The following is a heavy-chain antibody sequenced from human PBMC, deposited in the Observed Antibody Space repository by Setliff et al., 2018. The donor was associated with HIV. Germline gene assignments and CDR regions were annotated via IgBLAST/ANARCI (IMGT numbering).Heavy chain of an antibody. Sequence: SETLSLTCAVSGVSISSQYWSWIRQPPGKGLEWIGFVYYSVNYNYNPSLKSRVSISVDTSKNQVSLRLTSVTAADTAVYYCTRTWLHYGADIPRFDPWGQGVLVTVSS. CDR1: GVSISSQY. CDR3: TRTWLHYGADIPRFDP. CDR2: VYYSVNY. D-gene: IGHD4-17*01. J-gene: IGHJ5*02. V-gene: IGHV4-59*11.